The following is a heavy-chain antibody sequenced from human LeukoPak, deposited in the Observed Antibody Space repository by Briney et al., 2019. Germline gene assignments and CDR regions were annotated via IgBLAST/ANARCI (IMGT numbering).Heavy chain of an antibody. D-gene: IGHD3-9*01. J-gene: IGHJ3*02. V-gene: IGHV3-53*01. Sequence: GGSLRLSCAASGFIVSSNYMSWVRQAPGKGLEWVSVIYSGGSTYYADSVKGRFTISRDNSKNTLYLQMNSLRAEDTAVYYCATWTILAAYYHDGFDIWGQGTMVTVSS. CDR2: IYSGGST. CDR3: ATWTILAAYYHDGFDI. CDR1: GFIVSSNY.